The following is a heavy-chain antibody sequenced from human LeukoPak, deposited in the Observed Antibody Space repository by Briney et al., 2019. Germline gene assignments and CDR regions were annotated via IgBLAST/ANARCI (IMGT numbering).Heavy chain of an antibody. CDR1: GGSISSGGYY. CDR3: ARDCGGYCSNNWFDP. J-gene: IGHJ5*02. V-gene: IGHV4-31*03. D-gene: IGHD2-21*02. CDR2: IYYNGST. Sequence: SETLSLTCTVSGGSISSGGYYWSWIRQPPGEGLEWIGYIYYNGSTYYNPSLKRRVTISVDTSKNQFSLKLSSLTAADTAVYYCARDCGGYCSNNWFDPWGQGTLVTVSS.